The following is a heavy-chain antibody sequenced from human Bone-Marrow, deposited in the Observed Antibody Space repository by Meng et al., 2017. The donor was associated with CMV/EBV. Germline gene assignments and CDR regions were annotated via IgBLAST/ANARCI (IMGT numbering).Heavy chain of an antibody. CDR2: INPSGGST. CDR1: GYTFTSYY. J-gene: IGHJ4*02. Sequence: ASVKVSCKASGYTFTSYYMHWVRQAPGQGLEWMGIINPSGGSTSYAQKFQGRVTMTRDTSTRTVYMELSSLRSEDTATYFCARGDTAVFTKGLTAIDYWGQGTLVTVSS. V-gene: IGHV1-46*01. CDR3: ARGDTAVFTKGLTAIDY. D-gene: IGHD5-18*01.